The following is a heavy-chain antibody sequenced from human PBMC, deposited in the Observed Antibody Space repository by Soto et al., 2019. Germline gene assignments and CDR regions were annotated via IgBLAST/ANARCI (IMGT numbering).Heavy chain of an antibody. CDR1: GFTFSSYA. CDR3: ARGRYSSGLGWFDP. CDR2: ISYDGSNK. V-gene: IGHV3-30-3*01. J-gene: IGHJ5*02. D-gene: IGHD6-19*01. Sequence: GGSLRLSCAASGFTFSSYAMHWVRQAPGKGLEWVAVISYDGSNKYYADSVKGRFTISRDNSKNTLYLQMNSLRAEDTAVYYCARGRYSSGLGWFDPWGQGTLVTVSS.